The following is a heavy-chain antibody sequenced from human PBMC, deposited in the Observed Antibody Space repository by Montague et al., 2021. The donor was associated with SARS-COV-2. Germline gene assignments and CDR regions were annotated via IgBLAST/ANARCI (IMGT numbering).Heavy chain of an antibody. Sequence: SQTQSLTCTVSGGSISSNSNYWGWIRQPPGKGLEWIGNIYYSGSTYYNPSLKSRVTISVDTSKNQFSLKLSSVTAADTAVYYCARLNFHITIFGVVSSRVFDYWGQGTLVTVSS. CDR2: IYYSGST. V-gene: IGHV4-39*01. CDR3: ARLNFHITIFGVVSSRVFDY. D-gene: IGHD3-3*01. J-gene: IGHJ4*02. CDR1: GGSISSNSNY.